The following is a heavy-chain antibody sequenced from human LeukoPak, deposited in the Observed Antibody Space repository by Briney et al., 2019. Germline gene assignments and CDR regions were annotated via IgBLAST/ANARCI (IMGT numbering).Heavy chain of an antibody. J-gene: IGHJ4*02. V-gene: IGHV3-30*02. D-gene: IGHD6-13*01. CDR2: IRYDGSNK. CDR1: GFTFSSYG. CDR3: VRASSWFWQYYFDY. Sequence: PGGSLRLSCAASGFTFSSYGMHWVRQAPGKGLEWVAFIRYDGSNKYYADSVKGRFTISRDDSNNMVYLQMNSLRGEDTAVYYCVRASSWFWQYYFDYWGQGTLVTVSS.